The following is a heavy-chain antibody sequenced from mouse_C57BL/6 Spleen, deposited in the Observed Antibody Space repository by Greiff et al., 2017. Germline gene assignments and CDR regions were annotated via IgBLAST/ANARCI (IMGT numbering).Heavy chain of an antibody. V-gene: IGHV1-72*01. CDR1: GYTFTSYW. J-gene: IGHJ3*01. CDR3: AIEDDSYHAGFAY. CDR2: IDPNSGGT. D-gene: IGHD2-3*01. Sequence: QVQLQQPGAELVKPGASVKVSCKASGYTFTSYWMHWVKQRPGRGLEWIGRIDPNSGGTKYNQKFKGKATLTVDKPSSTAYMQLSSLTSEDSAVYYCAIEDDSYHAGFAYWGQGTLVTVSA.